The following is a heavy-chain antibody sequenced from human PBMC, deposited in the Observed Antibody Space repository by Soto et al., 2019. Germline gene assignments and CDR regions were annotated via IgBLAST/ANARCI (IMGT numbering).Heavy chain of an antibody. Sequence: SETLSLTCTVSGGSISSYYWSWIRQPPGKGLEWIGYIYYSGSTNYNPSLKSRVTISVDTSKNQFSLKLSSVTAADTAVYYCATEESDIDDYSNRYYYYGMDVWGQGTTVTVSS. CDR1: GGSISSYY. V-gene: IGHV4-59*12. D-gene: IGHD4-4*01. CDR2: IYYSGST. CDR3: ATEESDIDDYSNRYYYYGMDV. J-gene: IGHJ6*02.